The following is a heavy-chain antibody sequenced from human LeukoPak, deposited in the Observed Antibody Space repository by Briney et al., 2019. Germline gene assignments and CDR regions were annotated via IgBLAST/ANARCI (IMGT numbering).Heavy chain of an antibody. CDR1: GFTFSSYS. J-gene: IGHJ6*03. V-gene: IGHV3-21*01. Sequence: GGSLRLSCAASGFTFSSYSMNWVRQAPGKGLEWVSSISSSSSYIYYADSVKGRFTISRDNAKNSLYLQMNSLRAEDTAVYYCAREVGSRKGTVDYYYYYYMDVWGKGATVTVSS. CDR2: ISSSSSYI. D-gene: IGHD4-23*01. CDR3: AREVGSRKGTVDYYYYYYMDV.